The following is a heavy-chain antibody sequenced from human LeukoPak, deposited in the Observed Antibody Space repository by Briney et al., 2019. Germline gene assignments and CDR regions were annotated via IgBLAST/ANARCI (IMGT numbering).Heavy chain of an antibody. J-gene: IGHJ4*02. V-gene: IGHV5-51*01. CDR3: ASLRGGPRVPAALFDY. CDR1: GYSFTSYW. CDR2: IYPGVSDT. Sequence: GESLKISCKGSGYSFTSYWIGWVRQMPGKGLEWMGIIYPGVSDTRYSPSFQGQVTISADKSISTAYLQWSSLKASDTAMYYCASLRGGPRVPAALFDYWGQGTLVTVSS. D-gene: IGHD2-2*01.